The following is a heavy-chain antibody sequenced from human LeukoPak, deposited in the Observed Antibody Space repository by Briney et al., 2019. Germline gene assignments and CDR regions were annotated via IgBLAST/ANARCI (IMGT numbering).Heavy chain of an antibody. J-gene: IGHJ3*02. D-gene: IGHD6-19*01. CDR3: ARVPIAVAHAFDI. V-gene: IGHV1-46*01. CDR1: GYSLTTYY. CDR2: INPSGGST. Sequence: ASVKVSCKASGYSLTTYYMHWVRQAPGQGLEWMAIINPSGGSTNYAQKFQGRVTMTRDTSTSTVYMELSSLRSEDTAVYYCARVPIAVAHAFDIWGQGTMVTVSS.